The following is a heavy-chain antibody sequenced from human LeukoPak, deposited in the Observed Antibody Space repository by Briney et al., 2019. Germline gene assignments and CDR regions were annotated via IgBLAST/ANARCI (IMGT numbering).Heavy chain of an antibody. CDR3: ARDLESGSYEHYFDY. D-gene: IGHD1-26*01. J-gene: IGHJ4*02. CDR2: IKQDGSEK. CDR1: GFSFNNYW. V-gene: IGHV3-7*01. Sequence: TGGSLRLSCAASGFSFNNYWMSWVRQAPGKGLEWVANIKQDGSEKHYVDSVKGRFTISTDNAKNSLYLQMNSLRAEDTAVYYCARDLESGSYEHYFDYWGQGTLVTVSS.